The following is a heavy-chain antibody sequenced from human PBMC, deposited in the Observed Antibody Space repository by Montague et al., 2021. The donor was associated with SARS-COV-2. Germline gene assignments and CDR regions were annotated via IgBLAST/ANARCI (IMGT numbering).Heavy chain of an antibody. J-gene: IGHJ4*02. Sequence: SETLSLTCEVSGDSISSYYWSWIRQSPGKGLEWIGYVHYTGSTKYTPSLKTRVTLSLDTPKNHFSLKLRSVTAADTAIYYCARAQNTCFIANCVNYFEAWGLGARVTVSS. CDR1: GDSISSYY. D-gene: IGHD1-1*01. V-gene: IGHV4-59*01. CDR3: ARAQNTCFIANCVNYFEA. CDR2: VHYTGST.